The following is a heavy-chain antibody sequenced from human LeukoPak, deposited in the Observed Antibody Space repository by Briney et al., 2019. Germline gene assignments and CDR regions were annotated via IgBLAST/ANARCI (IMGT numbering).Heavy chain of an antibody. V-gene: IGHV3-23*01. J-gene: IGHJ4*01. CDR2: ISGSGGST. CDR1: GFTFSSYA. CDR3: FSGGDYHVRLFTY. Sequence: GGSLRLSCAASGFTFSSYAMSWVRQAPGKGLEWVSAISGSGGSTYYADSVKGRFTISRDNSKNTRYLQMNSLRAEDTALYYVFSGGDYHVRLFTYWGQGTLVTVPS. D-gene: IGHD4-17*01.